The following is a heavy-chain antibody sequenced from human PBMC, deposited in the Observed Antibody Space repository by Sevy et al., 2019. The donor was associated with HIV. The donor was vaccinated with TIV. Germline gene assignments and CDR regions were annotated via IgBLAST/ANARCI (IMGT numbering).Heavy chain of an antibody. V-gene: IGHV4-59*01. CDR1: GVSISPYY. D-gene: IGHD6-13*01. Sequence: SETLSLSCTVSGVSISPYYWAWIRQPPGKGLECIGFSGNTNYNPSLKTRVTTSVDTSKNQFSLKLSSVTAADTAIYYCARGGPNQQQLDYFDYWDQGTLVTVSS. CDR2: SGNT. CDR3: ARGGPNQQQLDYFDY. J-gene: IGHJ4*02.